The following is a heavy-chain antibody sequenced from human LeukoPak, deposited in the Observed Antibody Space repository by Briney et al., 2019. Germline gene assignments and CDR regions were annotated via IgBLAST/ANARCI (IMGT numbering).Heavy chain of an antibody. CDR1: GYTFSTYW. CDR3: ARRRAATAIYHYSMDF. D-gene: IGHD5/OR15-5a*01. CDR2: IYPSDSET. V-gene: IGHV5-51*01. J-gene: IGHJ6*02. Sequence: GESLRISCKASGYTFSTYWIAWVRQMPGKGLEWMGIIYPSDSETRYSPSFQGQVTISVDKSITTAYLQWRSLKASDTAMYYCARRRAATAIYHYSMDFWGHGTTVIVSS.